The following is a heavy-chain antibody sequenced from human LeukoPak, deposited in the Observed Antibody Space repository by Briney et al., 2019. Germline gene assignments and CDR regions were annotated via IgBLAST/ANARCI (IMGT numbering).Heavy chain of an antibody. CDR2: IIPVLGVS. D-gene: IGHD6-13*01. CDR1: GGSFSSYV. Sequence: GASVKVSCKASGGSFSSYVITWVRQAPGQGLEWMGRIIPVLGVSNFAQKFQGRVTITRDTSASTAYMELSSLRSEDTAVYYCARVAAAGLIFDYWGQGTLVTVSS. J-gene: IGHJ4*02. V-gene: IGHV1-69*04. CDR3: ARVAAAGLIFDY.